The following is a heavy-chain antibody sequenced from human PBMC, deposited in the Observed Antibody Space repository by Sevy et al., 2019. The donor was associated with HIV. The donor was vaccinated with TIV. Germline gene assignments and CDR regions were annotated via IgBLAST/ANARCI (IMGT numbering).Heavy chain of an antibody. D-gene: IGHD3-16*01. J-gene: IGHJ4*02. CDR1: GFTFSSYG. CDR3: AQEGGGIGYYFDY. CDR2: ILYDGSNK. Sequence: GGSLRLSCAASGFTFSSYGMHWVRQALGKGLEWVAVILYDGSNKYYADSVKGRFTISRDNSKNTLYLQMNSLRAEDTAVYYCAQEGGGIGYYFDYWGQGTLVTVSS. V-gene: IGHV3-30*18.